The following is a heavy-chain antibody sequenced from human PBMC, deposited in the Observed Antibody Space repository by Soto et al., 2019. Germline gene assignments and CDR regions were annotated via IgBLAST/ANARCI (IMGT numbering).Heavy chain of an antibody. CDR2: IYYSGST. Sequence: SETLSLTCTVSGGSISSYYWSWIRQPPGKGLEWIGYIYYSGSTNYNPSLKSRVTISVDTSKNQFSLKLSSVTAADTAVYYCASLQSIAAADQANYYMDVWGKGTTVTVSS. J-gene: IGHJ6*03. CDR3: ASLQSIAAADQANYYMDV. CDR1: GGSISSYY. D-gene: IGHD6-13*01. V-gene: IGHV4-59*01.